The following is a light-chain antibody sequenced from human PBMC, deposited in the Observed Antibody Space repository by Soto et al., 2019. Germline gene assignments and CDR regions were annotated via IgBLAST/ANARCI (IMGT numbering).Light chain of an antibody. CDR2: GAS. Sequence: EIVMTQSPATLSVSPGERVTLSCRASQSISSNLAWYQQKPGQAPRLVIHGASTRATGIPSRLSGSGSGTEFTLTISSLQSEDFAVYYCQQYSNWPLTFGGGTKVEIK. V-gene: IGKV3-15*01. CDR1: QSISSN. CDR3: QQYSNWPLT. J-gene: IGKJ4*01.